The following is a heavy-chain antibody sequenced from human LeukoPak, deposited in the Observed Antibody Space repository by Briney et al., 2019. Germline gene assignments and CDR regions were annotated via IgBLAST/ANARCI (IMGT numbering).Heavy chain of an antibody. D-gene: IGHD3-22*01. CDR2: IYYSGST. J-gene: IGHJ4*02. Sequence: SETLSLTCTVSGGSISSSSYYWGWIRQPPGKGLEWIGSIYYSGSTYYNPSLKSRVTTSVDTSKNQFSLKLSSVTAADTAVYYCARQVSGYYGFWGQGTLVTVSS. CDR1: GGSISSSSYY. V-gene: IGHV4-39*01. CDR3: ARQVSGYYGF.